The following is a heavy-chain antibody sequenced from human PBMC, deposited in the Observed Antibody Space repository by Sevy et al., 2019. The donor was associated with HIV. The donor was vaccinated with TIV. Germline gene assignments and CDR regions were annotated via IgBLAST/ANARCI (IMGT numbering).Heavy chain of an antibody. V-gene: IGHV3-64*01. CDR1: GFTFSSYA. CDR3: ASLTWGAGSGSYHHPFDY. CDR2: ISSNGGST. J-gene: IGHJ4*02. D-gene: IGHD3-10*01. Sequence: GGSLRLTCAASGFTFSSYAMHWVRQAPGKGLEYVSAISSNGGSTYYANSVKGRFTISRDNSKNTLYLQMGSLRAEDMAVYYCASLTWGAGSGSYHHPFDYWDQGTLVTVSS.